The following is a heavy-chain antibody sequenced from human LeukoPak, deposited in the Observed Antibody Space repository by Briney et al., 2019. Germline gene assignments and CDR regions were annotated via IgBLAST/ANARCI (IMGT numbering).Heavy chain of an antibody. CDR3: ARDGVTHFDY. Sequence: GGSLRLSCAASGFTFSSYSMNWVRQAPGKGLEWVSSISRSSSYIYYADSVKGRFTISRDNAKNSLYLQMNSLRAEDTAVYYCARDGVTHFDYWGQGTLVTVSS. J-gene: IGHJ4*02. CDR1: GFTFSSYS. D-gene: IGHD2-21*02. V-gene: IGHV3-21*01. CDR2: ISRSSSYI.